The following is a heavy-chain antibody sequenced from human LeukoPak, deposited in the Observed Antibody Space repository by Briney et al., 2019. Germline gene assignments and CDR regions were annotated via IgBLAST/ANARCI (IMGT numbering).Heavy chain of an antibody. CDR1: GGTFSSYA. D-gene: IGHD6-13*01. CDR2: IIPIFGTA. V-gene: IGHV1-69*13. J-gene: IGHJ6*02. CDR3: ASQIESGSSWYADGMDV. Sequence: ASVKVSCKASGGTFSSYAISWVRQAPGQGLEWMGGIIPIFGTANYAQKFQGSVTITADESTSTAYMELSSLRSEDTAVYYCASQIESGSSWYADGMDVWGQGTTVTVSS.